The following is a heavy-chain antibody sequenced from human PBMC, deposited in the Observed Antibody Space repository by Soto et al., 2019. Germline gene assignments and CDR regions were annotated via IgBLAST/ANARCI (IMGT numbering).Heavy chain of an antibody. CDR2: ISAYNGNT. CDR1: GYTFTSYG. V-gene: IGHV1-18*01. CDR3: ARDDCWSGYSGWFDP. J-gene: IGHJ5*02. D-gene: IGHD3-3*01. Sequence: ASVNVSCKASGYTFTSYGISWVRQAPGQGLEWMGWISAYNGNTNYAQKLQGRVTMTTDTSTITAYMELRSLRSDDTAVYYCARDDCWSGYSGWFDPWGQGTLVTVSS.